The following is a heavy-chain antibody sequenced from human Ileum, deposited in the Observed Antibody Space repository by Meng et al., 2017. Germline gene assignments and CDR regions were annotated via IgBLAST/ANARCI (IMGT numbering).Heavy chain of an antibody. CDR1: GFTFSSYA. D-gene: IGHD3-10*01. CDR2: VSGGGGDT. Sequence: GESLKISCAASGFTFSSYAMHWVRQAPGRGLDWVSTVSGGGGDTYYADSVKGRFTFSRDNSKNTLSLQMNSLRAEDTAIYYCAKDRVVREIMGAFDMWGQGAMVTVSS. J-gene: IGHJ3*02. CDR3: AKDRVVREIMGAFDM. V-gene: IGHV3-23*01.